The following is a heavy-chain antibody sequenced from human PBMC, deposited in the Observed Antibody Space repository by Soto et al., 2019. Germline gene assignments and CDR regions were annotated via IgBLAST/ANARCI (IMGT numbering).Heavy chain of an antibody. CDR2: IIPHNGDT. CDR1: GYTFSNYG. D-gene: IGHD1-26*01. V-gene: IGHV1-18*04. CDR3: ARDLVGATFGRYGLDV. J-gene: IGHJ6*02. Sequence: AASVKVSCKASGYTFSNYGITWVRQAPGQGLEWMGWIIPHNGDTKYAQGLQGRVTMTADTSTSTAYMELRSLSSDDTAVFYCARDLVGATFGRYGLDVWGQGTTVTVSS.